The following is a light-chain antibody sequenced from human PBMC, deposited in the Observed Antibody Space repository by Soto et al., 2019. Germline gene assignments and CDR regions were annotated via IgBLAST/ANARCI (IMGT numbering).Light chain of an antibody. CDR1: QDIGSW. Sequence: IQVTQFPSSLSASVGARGTITCRAGQDIGSWLAWYQHKPGKAPKLLISAASSLQSGVPSRFSGSGSGTEFTLTISSLQPEDFATYYCQQANSYPLTFXGGTKVDIK. V-gene: IGKV1D-12*01. CDR2: AAS. J-gene: IGKJ4*01. CDR3: QQANSYPLT.